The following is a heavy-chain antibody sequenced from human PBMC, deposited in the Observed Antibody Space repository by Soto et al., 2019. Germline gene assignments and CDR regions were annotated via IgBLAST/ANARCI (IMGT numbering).Heavy chain of an antibody. J-gene: IGHJ5*02. CDR3: ARKDKSGYFNWFDP. V-gene: IGHV5-51*01. D-gene: IGHD3-22*01. Sequence: GESLKISCRTSGYRFTSYWIAWVRQMPGKGLEWMGIIFPSDSDTRYSPSFQGQVTISADRSTSTVFLQWASLKASDSAVYFCARKDKSGYFNWFDPWGQGTLVTVSS. CDR2: IFPSDSDT. CDR1: GYRFTSYW.